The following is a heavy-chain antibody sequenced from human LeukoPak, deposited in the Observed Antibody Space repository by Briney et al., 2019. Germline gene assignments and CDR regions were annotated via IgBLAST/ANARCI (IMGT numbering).Heavy chain of an antibody. CDR3: AKVIVGPTRTSAFDI. V-gene: IGHV3-23*01. J-gene: IGHJ3*02. CDR1: GFTFSSYG. CDR2: ISGSGGST. D-gene: IGHD1-26*01. Sequence: PGGSLRVSCAASGFTFSSYGMSWVRQAPGKGLEWVSAISGSGGSTYYADSVKGRFTISRDNSKNTLYLQMNSLRAEDTAVYYCAKVIVGPTRTSAFDIWGQGTMVSVSS.